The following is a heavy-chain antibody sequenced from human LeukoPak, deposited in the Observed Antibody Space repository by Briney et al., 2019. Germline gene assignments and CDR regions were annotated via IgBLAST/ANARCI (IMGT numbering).Heavy chain of an antibody. CDR1: GFTFSNYW. Sequence: SGGSLRLSCAASGFTFSNYWMHWVRQAPGKGLVWVSRFDSDESTTSYADSVKGRFTISRDNANNMLYLQMNSLRAEDTALYYCAKDMRRGYCTNGVCHLFDYWGQGTLVTVSS. D-gene: IGHD2-8*01. V-gene: IGHV3-74*01. CDR2: FDSDESTT. CDR3: AKDMRRGYCTNGVCHLFDY. J-gene: IGHJ4*02.